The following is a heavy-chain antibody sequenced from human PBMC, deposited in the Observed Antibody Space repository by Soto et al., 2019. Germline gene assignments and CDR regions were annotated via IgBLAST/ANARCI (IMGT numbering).Heavy chain of an antibody. J-gene: IGHJ3*02. CDR2: IFPGDSDT. D-gene: IGHD2-8*02. V-gene: IGHV5-51*01. Sequence: GESLKISCKGSGYNFANFWIGRVRQMPGKGLEWMGMIFPGDSDTKNSPSLEGQITMSVDKSDSSAYLQWRSLKASDTAIYYCAAGYSTGLDAFDIWGQGTMVTVSS. CDR3: AAGYSTGLDAFDI. CDR1: GYNFANFW.